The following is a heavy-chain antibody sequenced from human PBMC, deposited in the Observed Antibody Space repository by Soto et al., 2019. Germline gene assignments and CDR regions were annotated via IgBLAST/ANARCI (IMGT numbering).Heavy chain of an antibody. CDR2: IYSRGNT. CDR1: GGTIGSYY. J-gene: IGHJ4*02. Sequence: QVQLQESGPGRVKPSETLSLICTVSGGTIGSYYWTWIRQPAGKTLEWIGRIYSRGNTVYNPSLQSRVTMSIDTSKTQFSLKLRSVTAADTAVYYCARDAPPIDYWGQGALVTVS. V-gene: IGHV4-4*07. CDR3: ARDAPPIDY.